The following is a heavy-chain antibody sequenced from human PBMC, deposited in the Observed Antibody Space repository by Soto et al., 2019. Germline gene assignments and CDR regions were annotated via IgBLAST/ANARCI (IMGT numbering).Heavy chain of an antibody. J-gene: IGHJ4*02. V-gene: IGHV3-74*01. CDR2: INSDGSST. Sequence: GGSLRLSCAASGFTFSSYWMHWVRQAPGKGLVWVSRINSDGSSTSYADSVKGRFTISRDNAKNTRYLQMNSLRDEHTAVSYCARDSSGSYYWFGYWGRGTLVTVSS. CDR1: GFTFSSYW. CDR3: ARDSSGSYYWFGY. D-gene: IGHD1-26*01.